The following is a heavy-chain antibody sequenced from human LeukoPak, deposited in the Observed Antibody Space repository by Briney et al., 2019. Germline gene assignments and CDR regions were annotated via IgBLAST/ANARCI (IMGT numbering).Heavy chain of an antibody. CDR3: ARDRRGYRGYDPGWFDP. D-gene: IGHD5-12*01. CDR1: RFTFSSYW. Sequence: PGRSLRLSCVASRFTFSSYWMHWVRHAPGKGLVWVSRINSDGYSTSYAASVKGRFTISRDNAKNTVYLQMKSLRAEDTAVYYCARDRRGYRGYDPGWFDPWGQGTLVTVSS. CDR2: INSDGYST. J-gene: IGHJ5*02. V-gene: IGHV3-74*01.